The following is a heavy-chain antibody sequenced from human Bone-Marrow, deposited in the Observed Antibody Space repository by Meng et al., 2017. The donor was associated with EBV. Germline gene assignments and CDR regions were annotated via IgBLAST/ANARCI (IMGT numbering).Heavy chain of an antibody. CDR3: ASLAVAAPFDP. J-gene: IGHJ5*02. D-gene: IGHD6-19*01. Sequence: EVQWMEAGGAWLQPGGSLRRACAASGLSSRNNYMSWVRQAPGKGPECVSAIFRDGNTYYADSVRGRFTISRDNSKNTLYLQMDSVRAEDTAVYYCASLAVAAPFDPWGQGTLVTVSS. V-gene: IGHV3-53*01. CDR2: IFRDGNT. CDR1: GLSSRNNY.